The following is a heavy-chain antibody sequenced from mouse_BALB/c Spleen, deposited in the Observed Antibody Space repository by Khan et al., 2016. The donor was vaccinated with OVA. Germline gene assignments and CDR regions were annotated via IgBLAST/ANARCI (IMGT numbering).Heavy chain of an antibody. V-gene: IGHV5-6*01. CDR3: ADHLTRSFAD. D-gene: IGHD1-3*01. CDR1: GFTFSSYS. CDR2: ISSGGDYT. Sequence: EVQLVESGGDLVKPGGSLKLSCAASGFTFSSYSMSWVRQTPDKRLEWVASISSGGDYTYYPDSVKGRFTISRDNAKNTLYLQMSDLKSEDTAMYYCADHLTRSFADWGQGTLVTVSA. J-gene: IGHJ3*01.